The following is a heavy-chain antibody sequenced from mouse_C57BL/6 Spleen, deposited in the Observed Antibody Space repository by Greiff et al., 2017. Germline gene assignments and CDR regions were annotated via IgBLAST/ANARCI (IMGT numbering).Heavy chain of an antibody. CDR3: ATCSSQYYFDY. CDR1: GYTFTSYW. J-gene: IGHJ2*01. Sequence: QLQQPGAELVKPGASVKVSCKASGYTFTSYWMHWVKQRPGQGLEWIGRIHPSDSDTNYNQKFKGKATLTVDKSSSTAYMQLSSLTSEDSAVYYCATCSSQYYFDYWGQGTTLTVSS. D-gene: IGHD1-1*01. CDR2: IHPSDSDT. V-gene: IGHV1-74*01.